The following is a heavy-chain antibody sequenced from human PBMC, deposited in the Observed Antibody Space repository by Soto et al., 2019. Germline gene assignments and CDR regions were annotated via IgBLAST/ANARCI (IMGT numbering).Heavy chain of an antibody. CDR2: IYYSGST. D-gene: IGHD6-19*01. V-gene: IGHV4-39*01. Sequence: QLQLQESGPGLVKPSETLSLTCTVSGGSISSSSYYWGWIRQPPGKGLEWIGSIYYSGSTYYNPSLKRRFTISVDTSKNQFSLKLSSVTAADTAVYYCARRRIAVADPYNWFDPWGQGTLVTVSS. J-gene: IGHJ5*02. CDR3: ARRRIAVADPYNWFDP. CDR1: GGSISSSSYY.